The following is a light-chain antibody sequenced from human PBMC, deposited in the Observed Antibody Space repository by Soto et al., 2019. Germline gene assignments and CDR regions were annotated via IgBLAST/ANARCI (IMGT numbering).Light chain of an antibody. V-gene: IGKV3-11*01. CDR1: QSVSSY. Sequence: EIVLTQSPATLSLSPGERATLSCRASQSVSSYLAWYQQKPGQAPRLLIYDASNRATGIPARFSGSGSGTDFTLTISRLEPEDFAVYYCQKYGSSSITFGQGTRLENK. CDR3: QKYGSSSIT. CDR2: DAS. J-gene: IGKJ5*01.